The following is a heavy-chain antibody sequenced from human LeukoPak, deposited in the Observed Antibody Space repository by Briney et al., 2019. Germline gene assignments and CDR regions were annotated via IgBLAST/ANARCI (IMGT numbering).Heavy chain of an antibody. D-gene: IGHD4-17*01. CDR1: GYSFTSYW. V-gene: IGHV5-51*01. J-gene: IGHJ3*01. Sequence: GESLKISCKGSGYSFTSYWIGWVRQMPGKGLEWMGIIYPGDSDTRYSPSFQGQVTISADKSISTAYLQWSSLKASDTAMYYCAGLATVTYDAFDLWGQGTMVTVSS. CDR2: IYPGDSDT. CDR3: AGLATVTYDAFDL.